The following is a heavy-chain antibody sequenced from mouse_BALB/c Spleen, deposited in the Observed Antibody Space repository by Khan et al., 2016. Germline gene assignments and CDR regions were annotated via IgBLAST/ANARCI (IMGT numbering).Heavy chain of an antibody. V-gene: IGHV5-4*02. J-gene: IGHJ3*01. CDR3: EREGVRRGFAY. D-gene: IGHD2-14*01. CDR2: ISDGGSYT. Sequence: EVELVESGGGLVKPGGSLKLSCAASGFTFSDYYMYWVRQTPEKRLEWVATISDGGSYTYYPDSVKGRFTISRDNAKNNLYLQMRSLKYEDTAMYYCEREGVRRGFAYWGQGTLVTVSA. CDR1: GFTFSDYY.